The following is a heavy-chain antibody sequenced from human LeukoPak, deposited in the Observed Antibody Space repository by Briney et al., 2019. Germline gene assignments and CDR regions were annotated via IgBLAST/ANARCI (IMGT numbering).Heavy chain of an antibody. CDR2: ISDSSSTI. V-gene: IGHV3-48*03. CDR1: GFTFSSYG. J-gene: IGHJ4*02. Sequence: PGGSLRLSCAASGFTFSSYGMNWVRQAPGKGLEWVSYISDSSSTIYYADSVKGRLTISGDNAKNSLYLQMNSLRAEDTAVYYCARWGATGYGDYWGQGTLVTVSS. D-gene: IGHD3-9*01. CDR3: ARWGATGYGDY.